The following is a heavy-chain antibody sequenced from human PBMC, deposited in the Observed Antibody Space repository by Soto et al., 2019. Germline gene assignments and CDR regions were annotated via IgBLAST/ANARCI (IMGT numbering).Heavy chain of an antibody. CDR2: ISASGGLK. J-gene: IGHJ5*02. CDR3: AREVGAPSGWLDP. D-gene: IGHD1-26*01. V-gene: IGHV3-23*01. Sequence: GGSLRLSCASSGFTFTNYAMTWVRQTPGKGLEWVSGISASGGLKYYADSVQGRFTVSRDNSKNILYLQMDNLRDEDTALYYCAREVGAPSGWLDPWGQGTQVTVSS. CDR1: GFTFTNYA.